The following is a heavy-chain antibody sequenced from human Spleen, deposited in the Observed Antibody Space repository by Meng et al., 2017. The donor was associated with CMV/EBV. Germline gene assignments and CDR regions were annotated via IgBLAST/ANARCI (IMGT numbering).Heavy chain of an antibody. Sequence: GESLKISCAASGFTFSNAWMSWVRQAPGKGLEWVGRIKSKTDGGTTDYAAPVKGRFTISRDNAKNSLFLQMISLRADDTSVYYCARSREWLRPHPDDMDVWGQGTTVTVSS. CDR2: IKSKTDGGTT. J-gene: IGHJ6*02. CDR3: ARSREWLRPHPDDMDV. D-gene: IGHD5-12*01. V-gene: IGHV3-15*01. CDR1: GFTFSNAW.